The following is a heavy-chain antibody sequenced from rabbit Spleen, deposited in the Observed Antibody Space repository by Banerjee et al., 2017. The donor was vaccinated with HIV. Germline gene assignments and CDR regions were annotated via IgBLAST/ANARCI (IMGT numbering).Heavy chain of an antibody. J-gene: IGHJ4*01. CDR1: GFSFSSGYD. V-gene: IGHV1S40*01. CDR3: VRDLGYDDYSEKGYFNL. D-gene: IGHD2-1*01. CDR2: IDPIFGRT. Sequence: QSLEESGGGLVKPGASLTLTCKASGFSFSSGYDLCWVRQAPGKGLEWIAYIDPIFGRTYYASWVDGRFTISSHNAQNTLYLQLNSLTAADTATYFCVRDLGYDDYSEKGYFNLWGPGTLVTVS.